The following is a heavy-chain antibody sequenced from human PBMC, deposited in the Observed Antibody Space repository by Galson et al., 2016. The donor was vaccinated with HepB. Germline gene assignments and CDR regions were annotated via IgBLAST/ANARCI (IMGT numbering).Heavy chain of an antibody. D-gene: IGHD4-23*01. J-gene: IGHJ5*02. Sequence: SVKVSCKASGGTLNTFGINWVRQAPGQGLEWMGVIIPIFGSANYAQKFQGRVTITADQSTSTAYMEMNSLRPEDTAVYYCARERGNYGGNWFDPWGQGTLVSVSS. CDR2: IIPIFGSA. CDR1: GGTLNTFG. CDR3: ARERGNYGGNWFDP. V-gene: IGHV1-69*13.